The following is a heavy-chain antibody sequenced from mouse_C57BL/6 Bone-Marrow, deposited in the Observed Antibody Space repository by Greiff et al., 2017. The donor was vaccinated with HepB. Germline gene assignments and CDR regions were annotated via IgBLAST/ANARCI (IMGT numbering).Heavy chain of an antibody. Sequence: VQLQQSGPELVKPGASVKISCKASGYTFTDYYMNWVKQSHGKSLEWIGDINPNNGGTSYNQKFKGKATLTVDKSSSTAYMELRSLTSEDSAVYYCAPYYYGSSWNWYFDVWGTGTTVTVSS. J-gene: IGHJ1*03. V-gene: IGHV1-26*01. CDR1: GYTFTDYY. CDR3: APYYYGSSWNWYFDV. D-gene: IGHD1-1*01. CDR2: INPNNGGT.